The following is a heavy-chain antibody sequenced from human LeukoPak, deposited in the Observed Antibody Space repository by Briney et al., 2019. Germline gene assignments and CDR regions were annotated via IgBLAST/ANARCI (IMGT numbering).Heavy chain of an antibody. CDR2: IYHGGSP. D-gene: IGHD2-2*01. CDR3: ARHGPDIVLVPSVIWFDP. CDR1: GYSITSGYY. J-gene: IGHJ5*02. V-gene: IGHV4-38-2*01. Sequence: PSETLSLTCAVSGYSITSGYYWGWIRQPPGKGLEWIGSIYHGGSPYSNPPLKSRVTISVDTSKNQFSLKLTSVTAADTAVYYCARHGPDIVLVPSVIWFDPWGQGTLVTVSS.